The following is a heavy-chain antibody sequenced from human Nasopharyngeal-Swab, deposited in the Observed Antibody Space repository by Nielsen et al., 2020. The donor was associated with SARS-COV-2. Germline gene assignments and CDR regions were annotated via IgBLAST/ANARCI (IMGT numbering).Heavy chain of an antibody. Sequence: GSLRLSCAVSGRSISGTDWWSWVRQPPGKGLEWIGETSPDGGTNYNPSLKSRVVVSVDRSKNQFSLRLNSVTAADTAVYYCASSSSEKRGHDSWGQGTLVTVSS. D-gene: IGHD3-16*01. CDR1: GRSISGTDW. CDR3: ASSSSEKRGHDS. J-gene: IGHJ4*02. V-gene: IGHV4-4*02. CDR2: TSPDGGT.